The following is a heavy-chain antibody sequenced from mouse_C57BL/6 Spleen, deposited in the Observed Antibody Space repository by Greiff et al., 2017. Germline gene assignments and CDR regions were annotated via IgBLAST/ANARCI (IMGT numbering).Heavy chain of an antibody. V-gene: IGHV1-4*01. CDR2: INPSSGYT. CDR1: GYTFTRST. D-gene: IGHD4-1*01. Sequence: VQLQQSGAELVRPGASVKMSCKASGYTFTRSTMHWVNQRPGQGLEWLGYINPSSGYTKYNPKFKDKATLTADKSSSTAYMQLSSLTSEDSAVYYGAREENWSWFAYWGQGTLVTVSA. J-gene: IGHJ3*01. CDR3: AREENWSWFAY.